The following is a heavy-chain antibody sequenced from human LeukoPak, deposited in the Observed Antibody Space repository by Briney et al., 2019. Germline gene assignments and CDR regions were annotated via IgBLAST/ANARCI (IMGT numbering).Heavy chain of an antibody. CDR2: IYYSGST. CDR3: ARVETSYYYMDV. Sequence: SETLSLTCTVSGGSISTYYWSWIRPPPGKGLEWIGYIYYSGSTNYNPSLKSRVTLSVDTSKNQFSLKPSSVTAADTAVYYCARVETSYYYMDVWGKGTTVTVSS. V-gene: IGHV4-59*01. J-gene: IGHJ6*03. CDR1: GGSISTYY.